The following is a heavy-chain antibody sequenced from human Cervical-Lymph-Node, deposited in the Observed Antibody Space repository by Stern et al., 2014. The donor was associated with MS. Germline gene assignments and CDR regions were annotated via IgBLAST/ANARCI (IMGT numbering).Heavy chain of an antibody. CDR2: ILRLGCTA. CDR1: GG. V-gene: IGHV1-69*06. CDR3: ARGAGDNWFDP. Sequence: QVQLVQSGADVKKPGSSVRVSCKAYGGISWLRQAPGQGLEWMRGILRLGCTAHYTQRFQCRLPLTVDKSTNTTYMELSSLRSDDTAIYYCARGAGDNWFDPWGQGTLVSVSS. D-gene: IGHD3-10*01. J-gene: IGHJ5*02.